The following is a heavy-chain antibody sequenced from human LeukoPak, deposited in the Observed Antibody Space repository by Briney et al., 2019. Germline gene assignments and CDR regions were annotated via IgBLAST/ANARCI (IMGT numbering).Heavy chain of an antibody. CDR2: IYYSGST. CDR1: GGTISNTNYY. D-gene: IGHD6-6*01. V-gene: IGHV4-39*01. Sequence: SETLSLTCTVSGGTISNTNYYWDWIRLPPGKGLEWIGSIYYSGSTYYNPSLKSRVTISLDTSRNQFSLKLSSVTAADTAMYYCARQQLHRTGNYYYYYGMDVWGQGTTVTVSS. J-gene: IGHJ6*02. CDR3: ARQQLHRTGNYYYYYGMDV.